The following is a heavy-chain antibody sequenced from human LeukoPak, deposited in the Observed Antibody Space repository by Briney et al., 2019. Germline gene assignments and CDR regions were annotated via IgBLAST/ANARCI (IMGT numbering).Heavy chain of an antibody. CDR2: IYYSGST. CDR3: ARTMVRGRGFDP. CDR1: GGSISSSSYY. D-gene: IGHD3-10*01. Sequence: SETLSLTCTVSGGSISSSSYYWGWIRQPPGKGLEWIGSIYYSGSTYYNPSLKSRVTISVDTSKNQFSLKLSSVTAADTAVYYCARTMVRGRGFDPWGQGTLVTVSS. J-gene: IGHJ5*02. V-gene: IGHV4-39*07.